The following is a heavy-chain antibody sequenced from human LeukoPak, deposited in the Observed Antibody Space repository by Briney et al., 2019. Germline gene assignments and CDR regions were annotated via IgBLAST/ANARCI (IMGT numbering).Heavy chain of an antibody. CDR3: ARGYCSSTSCYGAAFDI. J-gene: IGHJ3*02. D-gene: IGHD2-2*01. Sequence: PSETLSLTCAVYGGSFSGYYWSWIRQPPGKGLEWIGEINHSGSTNYNPSLKSRVTISVDTSKKQLSLELSSMTAADTAVYYCARGYCSSTSCYGAAFDIWGQGTMVTVSS. CDR2: INHSGST. CDR1: GGSFSGYY. V-gene: IGHV4-34*01.